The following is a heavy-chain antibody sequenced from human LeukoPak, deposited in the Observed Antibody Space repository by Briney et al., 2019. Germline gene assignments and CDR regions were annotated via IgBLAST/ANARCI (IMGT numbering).Heavy chain of an antibody. CDR1: GGSISSGGYY. CDR2: ISGSGVTT. V-gene: IGHV3-23*01. D-gene: IGHD1-26*01. CDR3: TKGPWDLPHAFDI. Sequence: ETLSLTCTVSGGSISSGGYYWSWIRQAPGKGLECVSTISGSGVTTRYADSVRGRFTISRDSSKNTLYLQMNSLRAEDTAIYYCTKGPWDLPHAFDIWGLGTMVTVSS. J-gene: IGHJ3*02.